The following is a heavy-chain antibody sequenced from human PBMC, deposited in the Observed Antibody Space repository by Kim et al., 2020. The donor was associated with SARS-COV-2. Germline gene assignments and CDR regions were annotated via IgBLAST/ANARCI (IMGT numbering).Heavy chain of an antibody. J-gene: IGHJ6*02. CDR1: GYSFTSYW. CDR2: IYPGDSDT. Sequence: GESLKISCKGSGYSFTSYWIGWVRQMPGKGLEWMGIIYPGDSDTRYSPSFQGQVTISADKSISTAYLQWSSLKASDTAMYYCARHGSGIAAAGTSGDYYYGMDVWVQGTTVTVSS. CDR3: ARHGSGIAAAGTSGDYYYGMDV. D-gene: IGHD6-13*01. V-gene: IGHV5-51*01.